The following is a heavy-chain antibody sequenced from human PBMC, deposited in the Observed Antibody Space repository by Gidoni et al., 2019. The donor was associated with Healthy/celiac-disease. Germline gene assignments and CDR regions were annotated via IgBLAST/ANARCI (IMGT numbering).Heavy chain of an antibody. V-gene: IGHV3-48*02. D-gene: IGHD1-26*01. CDR3: ARDREWELFPCFDY. J-gene: IGHJ4*02. CDR2: ISSSSSTI. Sequence: EVQLVESGGGLVQPGGSLRLSCAASGLTLSSYSMNWVRQAPGKGLEWVSYISSSSSTIYYADSVKGRFTISRDNAKNSLYLQMNSLRDEDTAVYYCARDREWELFPCFDYWGQGTLVTVSS. CDR1: GLTLSSYS.